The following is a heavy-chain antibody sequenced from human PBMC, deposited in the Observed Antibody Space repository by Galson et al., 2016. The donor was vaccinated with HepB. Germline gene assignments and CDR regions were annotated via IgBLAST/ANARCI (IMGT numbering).Heavy chain of an antibody. Sequence: SLRLSCAASGFSFSSYAMNWVRQTPGTGLEWVSTISGSGGSTFYPDSVKGRFTISRDNPKNTLYLQMNSLRAEDTAIYYCATFGNFGRDYYRYYMDVWGKGTTVTVSS. D-gene: IGHD4-23*01. CDR3: ATFGNFGRDYYRYYMDV. CDR1: GFSFSSYA. V-gene: IGHV3-23*01. CDR2: ISGSGGST. J-gene: IGHJ6*03.